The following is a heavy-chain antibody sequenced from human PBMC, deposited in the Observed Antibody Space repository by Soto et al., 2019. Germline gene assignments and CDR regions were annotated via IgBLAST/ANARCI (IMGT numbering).Heavy chain of an antibody. Sequence: GGSLRLSCAASGFPFSDYYMSWIRQAPGKGLEWISYISSSGSTISYADSVKGRFTISRDSAKNSLYLQMNSLRAEDTALYYCARDFGYSGYDSNLYYYYGMDVWGQGTTVTVSS. CDR1: GFPFSDYY. CDR3: ARDFGYSGYDSNLYYYYGMDV. CDR2: ISSSGSTI. J-gene: IGHJ6*02. V-gene: IGHV3-11*01. D-gene: IGHD5-12*01.